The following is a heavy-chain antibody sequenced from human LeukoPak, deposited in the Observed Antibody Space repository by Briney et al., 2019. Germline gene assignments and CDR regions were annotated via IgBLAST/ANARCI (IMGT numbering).Heavy chain of an antibody. CDR2: ISGSSGST. J-gene: IGHJ4*02. Sequence: GGSLRLSCAASGLIFSSYVMGWVRQAPGKGLEWVSTISGSSGSTYYTHSVRGRFTISRDNSKNTLYVQMDSLRAEDTAVYYCAKGDGGAYDSRAGVDYFDYWGQGMLVTVSS. CDR3: AKGDGGAYDSRAGVDYFDY. D-gene: IGHD3-22*01. V-gene: IGHV3-23*01. CDR1: GLIFSSYV.